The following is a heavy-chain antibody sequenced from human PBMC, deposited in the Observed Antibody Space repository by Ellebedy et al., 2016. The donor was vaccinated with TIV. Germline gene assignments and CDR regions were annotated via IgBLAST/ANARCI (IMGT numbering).Heavy chain of an antibody. CDR2: AYFSGRT. Sequence: MPSETLSLTCTVSGGSISSSSYYWGWIRRPPGKGLEWIGSAYFSGRTNYNASLKSRVTLAVDTAKNQFSLKMTSVTAAATAVYYCARRVGGGDYSWFDPWGQGILITVSS. CDR3: ARRVGGGDYSWFDP. V-gene: IGHV4-39*01. CDR1: GGSISSSSYY. J-gene: IGHJ5*02. D-gene: IGHD2-21*02.